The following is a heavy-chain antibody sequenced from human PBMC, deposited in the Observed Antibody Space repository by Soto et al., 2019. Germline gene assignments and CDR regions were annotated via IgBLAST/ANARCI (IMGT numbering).Heavy chain of an antibody. CDR2: IYYSGST. CDR1: GGSIGSYY. D-gene: IGHD3-22*01. CDR3: TRGGIYYYDSSGYYDY. J-gene: IGHJ4*02. Sequence: SETLSLTCTVSGGSIGSYYWSWIRQPPGKGLEWIGYIYYSGSTNYNPSLKSRVTISVDTSKNQFSLKLSSVTAADTVVYFCTRGGIYYYDSSGYYDYWGQGALVTVSS. V-gene: IGHV4-59*01.